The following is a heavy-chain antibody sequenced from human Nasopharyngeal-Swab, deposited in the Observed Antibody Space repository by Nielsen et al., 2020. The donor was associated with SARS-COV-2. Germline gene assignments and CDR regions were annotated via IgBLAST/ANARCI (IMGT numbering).Heavy chain of an antibody. V-gene: IGHV1-8*01. CDR1: GYTFTSYD. J-gene: IGHJ6*02. Sequence: ASVKVSCKASGYTFTSYDINWVRQATGQGLEWMGWMNPNSGNTSYAQKFQGRVTMTRNTSISTAYMELSSLRSEDTAVYYCARDRGAAMAGRGWIGGVYYYGMDVWGQGTTVTVSS. CDR2: MNPNSGNT. D-gene: IGHD5-18*01. CDR3: ARDRGAAMAGRGWIGGVYYYGMDV.